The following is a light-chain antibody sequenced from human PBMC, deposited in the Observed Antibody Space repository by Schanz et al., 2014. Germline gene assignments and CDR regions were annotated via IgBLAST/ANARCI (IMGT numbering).Light chain of an antibody. CDR3: SSYTSSDNLV. V-gene: IGLV2-14*03. CDR2: DVS. Sequence: QSALTQPASVSGSPGQSITISCTGTSRDVGSYNFVSWYQQHPGKAPKLMIYDVSNRPSGVSNRFSGSKSGNTASLTISGLQPEDEADYYCSSYTSSDNLVFGGGTKLTVL. CDR1: SRDVGSYNF. J-gene: IGLJ3*02.